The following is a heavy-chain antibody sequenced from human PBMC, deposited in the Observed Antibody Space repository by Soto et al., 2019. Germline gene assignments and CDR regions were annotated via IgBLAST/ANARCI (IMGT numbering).Heavy chain of an antibody. CDR2: IIPIFGTA. J-gene: IGHJ6*02. V-gene: IGHV1-69*13. D-gene: IGHD5-18*01. Sequence: GASVKVSCKASGGTFSSYAISWVRQAPGQGLEWMGGIIPIFGTANYAQKFQGRVTITADESTSTAYMELSSLRSEDTAVYYCASRPGYTAMVSDYYYYGMDVWGQGTTVTVSS. CDR3: ASRPGYTAMVSDYYYYGMDV. CDR1: GGTFSSYA.